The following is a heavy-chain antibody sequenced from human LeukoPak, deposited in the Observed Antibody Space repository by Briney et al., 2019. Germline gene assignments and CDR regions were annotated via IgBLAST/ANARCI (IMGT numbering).Heavy chain of an antibody. CDR2: ISAYNGNT. J-gene: IGHJ6*03. V-gene: IGHV1-18*01. CDR1: GYIFTSYG. Sequence: ASVKVSCKASGYIFTSYGISWVRQAPGQGLEWMGWISAYNGNTNYAEKLQGRVTMTTDKSTSTAYMELRSLRSEDTAVYYCARGGYSYGGYYYYMDVWGKGTTVTVSS. D-gene: IGHD5-18*01. CDR3: ARGGYSYGGYYYYMDV.